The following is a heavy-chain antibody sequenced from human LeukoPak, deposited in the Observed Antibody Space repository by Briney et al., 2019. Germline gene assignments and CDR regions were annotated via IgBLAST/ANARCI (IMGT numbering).Heavy chain of an antibody. Sequence: ASVKVSCTASGYTFTRYDMHLVRQAPGQGPEWMGWINPNSGGTNYAQKFQGRVTMTRDTSLSTVYMELSRLRSDDTAVYYCATQATSGWHFSWGQGTLVTVSS. V-gene: IGHV1-2*02. D-gene: IGHD6-19*01. CDR3: ATQATSGWHFS. CDR2: INPNSGGT. CDR1: GYTFTRYD. J-gene: IGHJ5*02.